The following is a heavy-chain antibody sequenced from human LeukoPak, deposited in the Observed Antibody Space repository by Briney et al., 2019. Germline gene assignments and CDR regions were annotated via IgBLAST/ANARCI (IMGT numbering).Heavy chain of an antibody. Sequence: GASVKVSCKASGGTFSSYAISWVRQAPGQGLEWIGRIVTIFGIANYAQKFQGRVTITADKSTSTAYMELSSLRSEDTAVYYCARDRRIFHNPVPIFYYYGMDVWGQGTTVTVSS. CDR2: IVTIFGIA. CDR1: GGTFSSYA. V-gene: IGHV1-69*04. CDR3: ARDRRIFHNPVPIFYYYGMDV. J-gene: IGHJ6*02. D-gene: IGHD2/OR15-2a*01.